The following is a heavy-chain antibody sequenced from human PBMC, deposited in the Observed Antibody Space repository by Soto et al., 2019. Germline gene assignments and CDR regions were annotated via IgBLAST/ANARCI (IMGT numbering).Heavy chain of an antibody. CDR2: IIPIFGTA. D-gene: IGHD1-26*01. Sequence: QVQLVQSGAEVKKPGSSVKVSCKASGGTFRSYSINWVRQAPGQGLEWMGEIIPIFGTANYAQKFQGRVTMTADESTSTADMELSSLRSEDTAVYYCARDGGRHSGGIDYWGQGTLVTVSS. V-gene: IGHV1-69*01. CDR1: GGTFRSYS. J-gene: IGHJ4*02. CDR3: ARDGGRHSGGIDY.